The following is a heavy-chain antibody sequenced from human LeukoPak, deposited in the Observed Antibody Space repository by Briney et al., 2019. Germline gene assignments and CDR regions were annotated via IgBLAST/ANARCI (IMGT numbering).Heavy chain of an antibody. CDR3: AKDQGSGSYYTH. V-gene: IGHV3-23*01. CDR1: GFTFSSYA. Sequence: GGSLRLSCAASGFTFSSYAMSWVRQAPGKGLEWVSAISGSGGSTYYADSVKGRFTISRDNSKNTLYLQMNSLRAEDTPVYYCAKDQGSGSYYTHWGQGTLVTVSS. CDR2: ISGSGGST. D-gene: IGHD1-26*01. J-gene: IGHJ4*02.